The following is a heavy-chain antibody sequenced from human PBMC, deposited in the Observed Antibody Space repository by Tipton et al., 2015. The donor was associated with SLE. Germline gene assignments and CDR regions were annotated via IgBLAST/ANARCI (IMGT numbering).Heavy chain of an antibody. V-gene: IGHV3-7*01. CDR2: LSQDESDK. D-gene: IGHD1-26*01. CDR1: GFIFNNNW. Sequence: SLRLSCAASGFIFNNNWMTWVRQAPGRGLEWVANLSQDESDKVYADSVKGRFTLSRDNAKNSLYLQMNSLRVEDTAVYYCARVFSGSYYEAFDIWGQGTMVTVSS. CDR3: ARVFSGSYYEAFDI. J-gene: IGHJ3*02.